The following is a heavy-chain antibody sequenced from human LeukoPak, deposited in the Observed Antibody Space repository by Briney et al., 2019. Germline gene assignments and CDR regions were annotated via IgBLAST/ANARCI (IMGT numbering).Heavy chain of an antibody. CDR2: IIPIFGTA. V-gene: IGHV1-69*05. CDR1: VCTFSSYA. D-gene: IGHD4-17*01. Sequence: GSSVKVSCKASVCTFSSYAISWVRQAPGQGLEWMGGIIPIFGTANNAHKFQGRVTITTNESTSTAYMELSSLTSEDTAVYYCAVLDDGETRAWFDPWGQGTLVTVSS. CDR3: AVLDDGETRAWFDP. J-gene: IGHJ5*02.